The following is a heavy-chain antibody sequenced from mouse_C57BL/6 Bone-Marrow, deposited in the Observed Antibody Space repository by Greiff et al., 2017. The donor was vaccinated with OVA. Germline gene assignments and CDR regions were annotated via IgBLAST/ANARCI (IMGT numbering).Heavy chain of an antibody. V-gene: IGHV2-5*01. D-gene: IGHD4-1*01. CDR2: IWRGGST. J-gene: IGHJ1*03. CDR3: AKMRLTGTFYWYFDV. CDR1: GFSLTSYG. Sequence: QVQLQQSGPGLVQPSQSLSITCTVSGFSLTSYGVHWVRQSPEKGLEWLGVIWRGGSTDYNAAFMSRLSITKDNSKSQVFFKMNSLQADDTAIYYCAKMRLTGTFYWYFDVWGTGTTVTVSS.